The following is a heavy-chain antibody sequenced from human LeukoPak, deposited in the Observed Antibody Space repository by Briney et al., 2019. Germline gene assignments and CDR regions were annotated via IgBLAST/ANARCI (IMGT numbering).Heavy chain of an antibody. Sequence: GASVKVSCKASAYTFTSYGISWVRQAPGQGLEWMGWISAYNGNTNYAQKLQGSVTMTTDTSTSTAYMELRSLRSDDTAVYYCARVKKGEDYFAYWGQGTLVTVSS. D-gene: IGHD3-16*01. CDR3: ARVKKGEDYFAY. CDR2: ISAYNGNT. CDR1: AYTFTSYG. V-gene: IGHV1-18*01. J-gene: IGHJ4*02.